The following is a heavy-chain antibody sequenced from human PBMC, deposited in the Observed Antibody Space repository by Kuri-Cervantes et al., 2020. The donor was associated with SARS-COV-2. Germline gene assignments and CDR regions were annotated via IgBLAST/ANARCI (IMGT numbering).Heavy chain of an antibody. D-gene: IGHD3-22*01. CDR1: GFTFSSYW. V-gene: IGHV3-7*05. CDR3: ARGRYDVTMIVVVVTAASSYFDL. Sequence: GESLKISCAASGFTFSSYWMSWVRQAPGKGLEWVANIKQDGSEKYYVDSVKGRFTISRDNAKNSLYLQMNSLRAEDTAVYYCARGRYDVTMIVVVVTAASSYFDLWGRGTLVTVSS. J-gene: IGHJ2*01. CDR2: IKQDGSEK.